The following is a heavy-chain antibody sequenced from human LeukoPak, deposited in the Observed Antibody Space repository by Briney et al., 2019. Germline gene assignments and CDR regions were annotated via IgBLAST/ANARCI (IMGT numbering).Heavy chain of an antibody. V-gene: IGHV3-23*01. CDR2: ISGSGGST. Sequence: PGGSLRLSCAASGFTFSSYSMNWVRQAPGKGLEWVSAISGSGGSTYYADSVKGRFTISRDNSKNTLYLQMNSLRAEDTAVYFCAREGYSSGWFRLWGQGTLVTVSS. CDR1: GFTFSSYS. D-gene: IGHD6-19*01. J-gene: IGHJ4*02. CDR3: AREGYSSGWFRL.